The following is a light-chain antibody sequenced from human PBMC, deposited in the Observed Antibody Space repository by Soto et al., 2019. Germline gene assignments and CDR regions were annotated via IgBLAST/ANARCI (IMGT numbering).Light chain of an antibody. Sequence: AIQMTQSPSSLSASVGDRVTITCRASQGITDDLGWYQQKPGKAPKLLIYAASTLQSGVPSRFSGSGSGTDFTLTISSLQPEDFATYYCQQIHSTSSYTFGQGTRVDIK. CDR1: QGITDD. CDR2: AAS. V-gene: IGKV1-6*01. J-gene: IGKJ2*01. CDR3: QQIHSTSSYT.